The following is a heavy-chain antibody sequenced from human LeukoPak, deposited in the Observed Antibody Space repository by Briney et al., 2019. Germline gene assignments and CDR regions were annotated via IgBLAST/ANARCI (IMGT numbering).Heavy chain of an antibody. Sequence: GASAKVSCKASGGTFSSNVISWVRQAPGQGLEWMGRIIPIIGTPDYAQKFQGRVTITADKSTNTAYMELTSLKYEDTAVYYCARAGGSSWYVSLYYRGQGTLVTVSS. CDR1: GGTFSSNV. V-gene: IGHV1-69*04. D-gene: IGHD6-13*01. CDR3: ARAGGSSWYVSLYY. J-gene: IGHJ4*02. CDR2: IIPIIGTP.